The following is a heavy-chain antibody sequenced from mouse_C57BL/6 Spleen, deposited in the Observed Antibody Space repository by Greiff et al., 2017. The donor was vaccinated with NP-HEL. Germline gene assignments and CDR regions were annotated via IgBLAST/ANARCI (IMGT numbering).Heavy chain of an antibody. D-gene: IGHD1-1*01. CDR1: GFTFSSYA. V-gene: IGHV5-4*01. CDR3: ARDGYYYGSSYRWFAY. J-gene: IGHJ3*01. Sequence: EVKLMESGGGLVKPGGSLKLSCAASGFTFSSYAMSWVRQTPEKRLEWVATISDGGSYTYYPDNVKGRFTISRDNAKNTLYLQMSHLKSEDTAMYYCARDGYYYGSSYRWFAYWGQGTLVTVSA. CDR2: ISDGGSYT.